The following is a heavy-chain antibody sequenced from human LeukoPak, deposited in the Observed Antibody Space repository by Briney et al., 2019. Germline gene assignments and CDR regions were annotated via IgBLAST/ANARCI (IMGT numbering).Heavy chain of an antibody. CDR2: ISWNSGSI. D-gene: IGHD3-3*01. CDR1: GFTFDDYA. V-gene: IGHV3-9*01. Sequence: PGRSLRLSCAASGFTFDDYAMHWVRQAPGKSLEWVSGISWNSGSIGYADSVKGRFTISRDNAKNSLYLQMNSLRAEDTALYYCAKGLPGTYYDFYGMDVWGQGTTVTVSS. J-gene: IGHJ6*02. CDR3: AKGLPGTYYDFYGMDV.